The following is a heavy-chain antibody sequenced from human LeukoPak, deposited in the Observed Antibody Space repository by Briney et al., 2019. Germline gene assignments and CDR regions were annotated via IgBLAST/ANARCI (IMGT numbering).Heavy chain of an antibody. CDR3: AKQAASESPVNY. Sequence: GGSLRLSCAASGFTFSSYAMRWVRQAAGKGLEWVSAISGSGGSTYYADCVKGRFTISRDNSKNTLYLQMNSLRAEDTAVYYCAKQAASESPVNYWGQGTLVTVSS. V-gene: IGHV3-23*01. D-gene: IGHD6-25*01. J-gene: IGHJ4*02. CDR2: ISGSGGST. CDR1: GFTFSSYA.